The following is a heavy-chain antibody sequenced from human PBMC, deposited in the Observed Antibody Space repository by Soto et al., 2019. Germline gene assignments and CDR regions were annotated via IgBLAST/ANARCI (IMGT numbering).Heavy chain of an antibody. CDR1: GYTFSDYQ. J-gene: IGHJ4*02. Sequence: QVQLVQSGIEVKKPGASLHVSCKASGYTFSDYQMHWVRQATGQGLEWMGVIKPNDGTTFYAQRFQGRVTMNRDTSTSTVYMDLSRLTFEDTAIYYCVRETGAFEDWGQGTLVTVSS. CDR3: VRETGAFED. D-gene: IGHD3-10*01. CDR2: IKPNDGTT. V-gene: IGHV1-46*01.